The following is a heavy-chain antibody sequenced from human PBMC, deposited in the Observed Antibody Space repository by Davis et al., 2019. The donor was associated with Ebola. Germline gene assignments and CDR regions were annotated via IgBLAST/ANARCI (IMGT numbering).Heavy chain of an antibody. D-gene: IGHD2-15*01. J-gene: IGHJ4*02. V-gene: IGHV6-1*01. CDR2: TFYRSKWYS. CDR3: ARDQDTRSAMSLGY. Sequence: PSETLSLTCAISGDSVSNNSGAWHWIRQSPSRGLEWLGRTFYRSKWYSGYAVSVQGRITFTADTSKNQFSLHLSSVTPDDTAVYYCARDQDTRSAMSLGYWGQGTLVTVSS. CDR1: GDSVSNNSGA.